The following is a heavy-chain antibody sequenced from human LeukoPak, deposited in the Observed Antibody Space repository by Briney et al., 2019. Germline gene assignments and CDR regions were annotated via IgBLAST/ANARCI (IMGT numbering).Heavy chain of an antibody. D-gene: IGHD3-10*01. CDR2: INHSGST. CDR3: ARGRHPYYYGSGRRYFDY. V-gene: IGHV4-39*07. J-gene: IGHJ4*02. CDR1: GGSISSGGYY. Sequence: PSETLSLTCTVSGGSISSGGYYWSWIRQPPGKGLEWIGEINHSGSTNYNPSPKSRVTISVDTSKNQFSLKLSSVTAADTAVYYCARGRHPYYYGSGRRYFDYWGQGTLVTVSS.